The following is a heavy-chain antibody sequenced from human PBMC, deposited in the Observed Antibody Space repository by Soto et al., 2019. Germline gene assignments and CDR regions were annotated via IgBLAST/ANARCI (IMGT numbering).Heavy chain of an antibody. CDR1: GGSISSSNW. V-gene: IGHV4-4*02. CDR3: VRFLVSAHSGYVY. Sequence: TSETLSLTCAVSGGSISSSNWWSWVRQPPGKGLEWIGEIYHSGSTNYNPSLKSRVTISVDKSKNQFSLKLSSVTAADTAVYYCVRFLVSAHSGYVYWGQGTLVTVSS. CDR2: IYHSGST. J-gene: IGHJ4*02. D-gene: IGHD3-22*01.